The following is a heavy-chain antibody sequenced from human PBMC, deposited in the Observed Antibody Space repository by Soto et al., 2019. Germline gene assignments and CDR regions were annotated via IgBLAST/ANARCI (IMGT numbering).Heavy chain of an antibody. CDR2: ISDTGAST. D-gene: IGHD6-19*01. J-gene: IGHJ4*02. V-gene: IGHV3-23*01. CDR1: GFTFKESA. CDR3: AKGRGSGWAWYFDN. Sequence: TGWSLRLSCAASGFTFKESAMNWVRQAPGKGLEWAASISDTGASTWYAESVRGRLSISRDNSKNTLYLQMNSLRGEDTAVYYCAKGRGSGWAWYFDNWGQGTMVTVS.